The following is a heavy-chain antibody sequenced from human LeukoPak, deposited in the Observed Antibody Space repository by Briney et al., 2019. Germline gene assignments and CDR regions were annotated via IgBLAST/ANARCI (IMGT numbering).Heavy chain of an antibody. V-gene: IGHV4-61*02. CDR1: GASISSGVYY. CDR3: ARGMEWFGETDY. D-gene: IGHD3-10*01. J-gene: IGHJ4*02. CDR2: IYTSGST. Sequence: PSETLSLTCTVSGASISSGVYYWSWIRQPAGKGLEWIGRIYTSGSTNYNPSLKSRVTIPVDTSKNQFSLKLSSVNAADTAVYYCARGMEWFGETDYWGQGTLVTVSS.